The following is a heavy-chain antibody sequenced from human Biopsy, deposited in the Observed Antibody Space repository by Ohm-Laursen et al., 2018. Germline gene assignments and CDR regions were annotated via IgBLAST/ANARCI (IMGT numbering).Heavy chain of an antibody. CDR2: IYYTGKT. D-gene: IGHD6-19*01. V-gene: IGHV4-59*07. CDR3: GRVWLWRGYGMDV. Sequence: SDTLSLTCTVSRDSISNYYWTWIRQSPGKGLEWIGYIYYTGKTTYNPSLESRITISVDTSKNKFSLQLDSMTAADTAIYYCGRVWLWRGYGMDVWGQGTTVTVSS. J-gene: IGHJ6*02. CDR1: RDSISNYY.